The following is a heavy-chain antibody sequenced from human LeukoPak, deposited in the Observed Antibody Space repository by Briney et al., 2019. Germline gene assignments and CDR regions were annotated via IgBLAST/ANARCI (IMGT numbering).Heavy chain of an antibody. CDR1: GFTFSSYG. CDR2: IRYDGSNK. J-gene: IGHJ1*01. Sequence: GGSLRLSCAASGFTFSSYGMHWVRQAPGKGLEWVAFIRYDGSNKYYADSVKGRLTISRDNSKNTLYLQMNSLRAEDTAVYYCASSGPVTTGYFQHWGQGTLVTVSS. V-gene: IGHV3-30*02. CDR3: ASSGPVTTGYFQH. D-gene: IGHD4-17*01.